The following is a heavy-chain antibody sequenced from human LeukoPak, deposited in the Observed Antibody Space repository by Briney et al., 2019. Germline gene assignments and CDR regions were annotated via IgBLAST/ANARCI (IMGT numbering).Heavy chain of an antibody. D-gene: IGHD4-17*01. CDR3: AKLSAYGDYEYFDY. CDR1: GFTFSSYA. Sequence: PRGSLRLSCAASGFTFSSYAMSWVRQAPGKGLEWVSDINGSGGSKYYAKSVKGRFTISRDNSKNTLYLQMNSLRAEDTAVYYCAKLSAYGDYEYFDYWGQGTLVTVSS. V-gene: IGHV3-23*01. CDR2: INGSGGSK. J-gene: IGHJ4*02.